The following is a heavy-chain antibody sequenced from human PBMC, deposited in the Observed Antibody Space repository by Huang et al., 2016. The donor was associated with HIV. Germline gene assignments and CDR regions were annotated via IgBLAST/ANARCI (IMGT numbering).Heavy chain of an antibody. CDR3: ATGFDVFFDF. J-gene: IGHJ4*02. D-gene: IGHD3-9*01. Sequence: QVQLVQSRAEVKKPGASVKVSCKVSEYTLTELSIHWVRQPPGKGLEWMGGFDPEIGETIYAQKFKGRVTMTEDTSTETALMELRGLRPEDTAVYYCATGFDVFFDFWGQGTLVTVSS. CDR1: EYTLTELS. V-gene: IGHV1-24*01. CDR2: FDPEIGET.